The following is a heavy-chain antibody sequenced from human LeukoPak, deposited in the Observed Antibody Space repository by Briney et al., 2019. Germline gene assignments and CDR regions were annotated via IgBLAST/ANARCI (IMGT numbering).Heavy chain of an antibody. D-gene: IGHD2-15*01. Sequence: GASVKVSCKASGYTFTGYYMHWVRQAPGQGLEWMGGIIPIFGTANYAQKFQGRVTITADKSTSTAYMELSSLRSEDTAVYYCARDGGYCSGGSCSNDAFDIWGQGTMVTVSS. CDR2: IIPIFGTA. V-gene: IGHV1-69*06. J-gene: IGHJ3*02. CDR1: GYTFTGYY. CDR3: ARDGGYCSGGSCSNDAFDI.